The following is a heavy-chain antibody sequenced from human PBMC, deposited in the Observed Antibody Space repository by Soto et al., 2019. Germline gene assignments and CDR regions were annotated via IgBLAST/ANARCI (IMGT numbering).Heavy chain of an antibody. CDR2: ISYDGSTI. Sequence: QVEVVESGGGVVQPGRSLRLSCAASGFTFSNYAMHWVRQAPGKGLEWVAGISYDGSTIYYVDSVKGRFTVSRDNSKNTLYLHMSSLRADDTAVYSCAQGPWHLAHGHYFDYWGQGTLVTVSS. CDR1: GFTFSNYA. D-gene: IGHD5-12*01. J-gene: IGHJ4*02. V-gene: IGHV3-30*18. CDR3: AQGPWHLAHGHYFDY.